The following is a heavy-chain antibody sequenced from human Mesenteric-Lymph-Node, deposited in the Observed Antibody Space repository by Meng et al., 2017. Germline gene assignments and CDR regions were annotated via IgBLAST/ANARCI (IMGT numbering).Heavy chain of an antibody. J-gene: IGHJ1*01. V-gene: IGHV1-69*05. CDR2: IIPIFGTA. D-gene: IGHD6-19*01. Sequence: SVKVSCKASGGTFSSYAISWVRQAPGQGLEGRGGIIPIFGTANYAQKFQGRVTITTAECTSTAYMELSSLRAEDTAVYYCARRAVAGFRAEYFQHWARAPWSPSPQ. CDR3: ARRAVAGFRAEYFQH. CDR1: GGTFSSYA.